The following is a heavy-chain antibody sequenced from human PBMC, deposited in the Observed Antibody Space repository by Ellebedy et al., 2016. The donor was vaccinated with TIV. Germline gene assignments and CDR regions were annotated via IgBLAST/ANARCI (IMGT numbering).Heavy chain of an antibody. Sequence: GGSLRLSCAASGFTFSNYWMHWVRQAPGKGLVWVSRINVDGRYTAYADSVKGRFTISRDNTKNTLYLQMSGLRADDSAVYYCATDEGGSYDSWGQGTRVSVSS. V-gene: IGHV3-74*01. CDR1: GFTFSNYW. J-gene: IGHJ4*02. CDR2: INVDGRYT. D-gene: IGHD1-26*01. CDR3: ATDEGGSYDS.